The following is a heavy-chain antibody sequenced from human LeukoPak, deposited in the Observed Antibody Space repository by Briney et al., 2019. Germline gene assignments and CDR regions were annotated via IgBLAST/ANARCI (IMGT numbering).Heavy chain of an antibody. J-gene: IGHJ5*02. V-gene: IGHV3-23*01. D-gene: IGHD3-16*02. Sequence: GGSLRLSCAASGFTFGSYAMSWVRQAPGKGLEWVSAISGSGGSTYYADSVKGRFTISRDNSKNTLYLQMNSLRAEDTAVYYCAKDRFNDYVWGSYLRFDPWGQGTLVTVSS. CDR3: AKDRFNDYVWGSYLRFDP. CDR1: GFTFGSYA. CDR2: ISGSGGST.